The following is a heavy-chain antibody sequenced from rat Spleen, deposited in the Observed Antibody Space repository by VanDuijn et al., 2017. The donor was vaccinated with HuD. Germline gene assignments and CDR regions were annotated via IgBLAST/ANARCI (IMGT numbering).Heavy chain of an antibody. CDR1: GFTFSDYN. Sequence: EVQLVESGGGLVQPGRSLKLSCAASGFTFSDYNMAWVRQAPKKGLEWVATISYDGSSTYYRDSVKGRFTISRDNAKSTLYLQMDSLRSEDTATYYCARHEAYYGYTDYFDYWGQGVMVTVSS. D-gene: IGHD1-9*01. CDR2: ISYDGSST. CDR3: ARHEAYYGYTDYFDY. J-gene: IGHJ2*01. V-gene: IGHV5-7*01.